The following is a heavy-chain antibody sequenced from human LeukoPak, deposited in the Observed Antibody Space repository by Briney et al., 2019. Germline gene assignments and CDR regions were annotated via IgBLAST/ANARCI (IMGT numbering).Heavy chain of an antibody. CDR3: AKWVVVAARGYYFDY. V-gene: IGHV3-23*01. CDR2: ISGSGGTT. D-gene: IGHD2-15*01. CDR1: EFTFSTYA. Sequence: GGSLRLSCAASEFTFSTYAMHWVRQAPGKGLEWVSAISGSGGTTYYADSVKGRFTIFRDNSKNSLYLQMNSLRAEDTAVYYCAKWVVVAARGYYFDYWGQGTLVTVSS. J-gene: IGHJ4*02.